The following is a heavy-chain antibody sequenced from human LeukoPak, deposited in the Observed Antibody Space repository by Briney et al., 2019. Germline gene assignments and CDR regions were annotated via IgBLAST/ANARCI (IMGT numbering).Heavy chain of an antibody. V-gene: IGHV3-15*01. CDR2: IKSKTDGGTT. CDR3: LRDWYGSGSYWQIRESYFDY. J-gene: IGHJ4*02. D-gene: IGHD3-10*01. Sequence: TGGSLRLSCSGSGFIFSSYAMHWVRQAPGKGLEWVGRIKSKTDGGTTDYAAPVKGRFTISRDDSKNTLYLQMNSLKTEDTAVYYCLRDWYGSGSYWQIRESYFDYWGQGTLVSVSS. CDR1: GFIFSSYA.